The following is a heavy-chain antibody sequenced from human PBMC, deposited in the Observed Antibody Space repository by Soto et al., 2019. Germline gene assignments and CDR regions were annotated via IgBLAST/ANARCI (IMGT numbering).Heavy chain of an antibody. J-gene: IGHJ5*02. CDR2: IYYSGST. Sequence: QVQLQESGPGLVKPSETLSLTCTVSGGSISSYYWSWIRQPPGKGLEWIGYIYYSGSTNYNPSLKSRVTISVDTSKNQFSLKLSSVTAADTAVYYCARGGVGWQLVPNWFDPWGQGTLVTVSS. D-gene: IGHD6-6*01. CDR3: ARGGVGWQLVPNWFDP. V-gene: IGHV4-59*01. CDR1: GGSISSYY.